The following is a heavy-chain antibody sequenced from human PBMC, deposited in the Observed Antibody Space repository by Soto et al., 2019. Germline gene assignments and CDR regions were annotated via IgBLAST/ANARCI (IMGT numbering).Heavy chain of an antibody. CDR2: ISYDGSNK. D-gene: IGHD3-9*01. V-gene: IGHV3-30*18. J-gene: IGHJ4*02. CDR3: AKDRYFDWLLDY. Sequence: GGSLRLSGAASGSTFSSYGMHWVRQAPGKGLEWVAVISYDGSNKYYADSVKGRFTISRDNSKNTLYLQMNSLRAEDTAVYYCAKDRYFDWLLDYWGQGTLVTVSS. CDR1: GSTFSSYG.